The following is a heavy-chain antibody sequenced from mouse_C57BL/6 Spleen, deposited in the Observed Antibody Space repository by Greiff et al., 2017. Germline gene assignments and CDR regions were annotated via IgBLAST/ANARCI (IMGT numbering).Heavy chain of an antibody. V-gene: IGHV1-15*01. D-gene: IGHD1-1*01. Sequence: VKLVESGAELVRPGASVTLSCKASGYTFTDYEMHWVKQTPVHGLEWIGAIDPETGGTAYNQKFKGKAILTADKSSSTAYMELRSLTSEDSAVYYCTGGLDYCGSSAWFAYWGQGTLVTVSA. CDR3: TGGLDYCGSSAWFAY. CDR1: GYTFTDYE. CDR2: IDPETGGT. J-gene: IGHJ3*01.